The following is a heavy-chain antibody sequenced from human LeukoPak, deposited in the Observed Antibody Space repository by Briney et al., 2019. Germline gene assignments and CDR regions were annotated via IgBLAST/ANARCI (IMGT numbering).Heavy chain of an antibody. V-gene: IGHV3-48*01. J-gene: IGHJ4*02. CDR1: GFTFSSYE. CDR2: ISSSSTTI. Sequence: PGGSLRLSCAAPGFTFSSYEMNWVRQAPGKGLEWGSYISSSSTTIYYADSVKGRFTISRDNAKNSVYLQMNSLRAEDAAVYYCARDRHKYHYDGSGYPPYWGQGTLVTVSS. D-gene: IGHD3-22*01. CDR3: ARDRHKYHYDGSGYPPY.